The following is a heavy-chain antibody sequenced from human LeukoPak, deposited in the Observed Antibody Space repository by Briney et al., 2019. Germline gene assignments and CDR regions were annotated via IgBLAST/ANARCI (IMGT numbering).Heavy chain of an antibody. CDR2: IFYSGNT. Sequence: PSETLSLTCTVSGDSISSYYWSWIRQPPGKGLEWIGYIFYSGNTNYNPSLKSRVTISLDMSKNQFSLRLSSVTAADTAVYYCARVKDPYDAFDIWGQGTMVTVSS. J-gene: IGHJ3*02. CDR1: GDSISSYY. V-gene: IGHV4-59*01. CDR3: ARVKDPYDAFDI.